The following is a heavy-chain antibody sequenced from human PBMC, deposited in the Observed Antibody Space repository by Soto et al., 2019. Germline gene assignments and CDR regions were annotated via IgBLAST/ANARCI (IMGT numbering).Heavy chain of an antibody. CDR3: EGGSGCSYHRGLDV. J-gene: IGHJ6*02. CDR2: INHSGST. D-gene: IGHD5-18*01. CDR1: GGSFSGYY. Sequence: PSETLSLTCAVYGGSFSGYYWSWIRQPPGKGLEWIREINHSGSTNYNPTLKSRVTISVDTSKNQFSLKLSTVTAADMAVYYCEGGSGCSYHRGLDVWGQGTTVTVSS. V-gene: IGHV4-34*01.